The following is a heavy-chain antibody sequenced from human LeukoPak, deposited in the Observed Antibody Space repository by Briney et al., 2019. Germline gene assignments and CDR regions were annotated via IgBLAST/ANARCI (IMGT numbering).Heavy chain of an antibody. V-gene: IGHV3-48*03. Sequence: GGSLRLSCAASGFTFSSYEMNWVGQAPWKGLECVSYISSSGSTISYAASVKGRFTLSRDNAKNSLYLQMNSLRAEDTAVYYCARDANWGQGTLVTVSS. CDR2: ISSSGSTI. CDR1: GFTFSSYE. CDR3: ARDAN. J-gene: IGHJ4*02.